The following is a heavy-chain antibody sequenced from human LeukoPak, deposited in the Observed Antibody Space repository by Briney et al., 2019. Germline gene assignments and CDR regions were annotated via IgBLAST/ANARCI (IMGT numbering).Heavy chain of an antibody. CDR3: ARDPHYGSNLAFDI. Sequence: GGSLRLSCAASGFTFSDHYMSWIRQAPGKGLEWVSYISSSGSTIYYADSVKGRFTISRDNAKNSLYLQMNSLRAEDTAVYYCARDPHYGSNLAFDIWGQGTMVTVSS. V-gene: IGHV3-11*01. D-gene: IGHD4-23*01. CDR2: ISSSGSTI. CDR1: GFTFSDHY. J-gene: IGHJ3*02.